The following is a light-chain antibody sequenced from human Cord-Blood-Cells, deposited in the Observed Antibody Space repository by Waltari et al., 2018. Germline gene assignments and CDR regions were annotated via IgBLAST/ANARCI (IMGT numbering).Light chain of an antibody. CDR2: DAS. J-gene: IGKJ2*01. V-gene: IGKV1-5*01. CDR3: QQYNSYSRGYT. Sequence: DIQMTQSPSTLSASVGDRVNITCRASQSISSWLAWYQQKPGKAPKLLIYDASSLESGVPSRFSGSGSGTEFTLTISSLQPDDFATYCQQYNSYSRGYTFGQGTKLEIK. CDR1: QSISSW.